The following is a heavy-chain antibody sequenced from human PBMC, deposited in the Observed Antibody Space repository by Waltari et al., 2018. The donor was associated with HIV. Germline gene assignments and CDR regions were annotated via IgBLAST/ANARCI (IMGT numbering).Heavy chain of an antibody. Sequence: QVTLKESGPVLVKPTETLTLTCTVSGFSLSNARMGVSWIRQPPGKALEWLAHIFSNDEKSYSTSLKIRLTISKDTSKSQVVLTMTNMDPVDTATYYCARTRDYDYVWGSYRPFDYWGQGTLVTVSS. CDR2: IFSNDEK. V-gene: IGHV2-26*01. J-gene: IGHJ4*02. CDR1: GFSLSNARMG. D-gene: IGHD3-16*02. CDR3: ARTRDYDYVWGSYRPFDY.